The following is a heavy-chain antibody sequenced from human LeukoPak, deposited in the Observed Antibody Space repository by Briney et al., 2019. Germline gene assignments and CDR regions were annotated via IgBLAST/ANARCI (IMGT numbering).Heavy chain of an antibody. J-gene: IGHJ4*02. CDR3: ARLPAYCSSTSCYYDY. V-gene: IGHV3-48*04. D-gene: IGHD2-2*01. CDR1: GFTFNTCN. CDR2: ISSSSSTI. Sequence: GGSLRLSCTASGFTFNTCNMNWVRQAPGKGLEWVSYISSSSSTIYYADSVKGRFTISRDNAKNSLFLQMNSLRAEDTAVYYCARLPAYCSSTSCYYDYWGQGTLVTVSS.